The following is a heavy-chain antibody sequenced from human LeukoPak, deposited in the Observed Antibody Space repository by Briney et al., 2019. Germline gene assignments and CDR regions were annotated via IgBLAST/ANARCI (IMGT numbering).Heavy chain of an antibody. CDR3: ARDDAGYSSGWYCVY. V-gene: IGHV3-48*03. J-gene: IGHJ4*02. D-gene: IGHD6-19*01. CDR2: ISSSGSTI. Sequence: GGSLRLSCAASGFTFSSYERNWVRQAPGKGLEWVSYISSSGSTIYYADSVKGRFTISRDNAKNSLYLQMNSLRAEDTAVYYCARDDAGYSSGWYCVYWGQGTLVTVSS. CDR1: GFTFSSYE.